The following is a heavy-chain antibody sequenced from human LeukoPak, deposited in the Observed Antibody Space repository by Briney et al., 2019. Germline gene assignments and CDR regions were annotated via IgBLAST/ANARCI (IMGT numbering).Heavy chain of an antibody. J-gene: IGHJ5*02. CDR2: INPNSGGT. CDR1: GYTFTGYY. D-gene: IGHD6-13*01. V-gene: IGHV1-2*04. CDR3: ARERLGWQQLGRYRGKNWFDP. Sequence: GESLKISFKGSGYTFTGYYMHWGRPAPGQGLEWMGWINPNSGGTNYAQKFQGWVTMTRDTSISAAYMELSRLRSDDTAVYYCARERLGWQQLGRYRGKNWFDPWGQGTLVTVSS.